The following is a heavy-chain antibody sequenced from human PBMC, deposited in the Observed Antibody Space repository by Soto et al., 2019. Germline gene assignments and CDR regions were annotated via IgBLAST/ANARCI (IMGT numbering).Heavy chain of an antibody. CDR1: GFTFSSYA. Sequence: EVQLLESGGGLVQPGRSLRVSCAASGFTFSSYAMRWVRQAPGKGLEWVSAISGSGGTTYYADSVKGRFTISRDNSESTLSLQMNSLRVEDTAIYYCAKFFAETGGSSGWPWSFHYWGQGTLVTVSS. V-gene: IGHV3-23*01. CDR3: AKFFAETGGSSGWPWSFHY. J-gene: IGHJ4*02. CDR2: ISGSGGTT. D-gene: IGHD6-25*01.